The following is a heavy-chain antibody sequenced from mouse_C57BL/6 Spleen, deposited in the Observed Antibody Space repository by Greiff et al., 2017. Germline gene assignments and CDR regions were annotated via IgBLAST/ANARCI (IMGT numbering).Heavy chain of an antibody. CDR2: IYPGSGNT. D-gene: IGHD1-1*01. CDR3: ASSNYYGLMDY. Sequence: VQLQQSGAELVRPGASVKLSCKASGYTFTDYYINWVKQRPGQGLEWIARIYPGSGNTYYNEKFKGKATLNAEKSSSTAYMQLSSLTSEDSAVYFCASSNYYGLMDYWGQGTSVTVSS. CDR1: GYTFTDYY. V-gene: IGHV1-76*01. J-gene: IGHJ4*01.